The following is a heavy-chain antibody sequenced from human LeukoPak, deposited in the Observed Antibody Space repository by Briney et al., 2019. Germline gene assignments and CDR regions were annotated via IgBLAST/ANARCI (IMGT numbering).Heavy chain of an antibody. V-gene: IGHV1-69*05. CDR3: ARSYEPYYDFWSGRIGVYFDY. Sequence: ASVKVSCKASGYTFTGYYMHWVRQAPGQGLEWMGGIIPIFGTANYAQKFQGRVTITTDESTSTAYMELSSLRSEDTAVYYCARSYEPYYDFWSGRIGVYFDYWGQGTLVTVSS. J-gene: IGHJ4*02. D-gene: IGHD3-3*01. CDR2: IIPIFGTA. CDR1: GYTFTGYY.